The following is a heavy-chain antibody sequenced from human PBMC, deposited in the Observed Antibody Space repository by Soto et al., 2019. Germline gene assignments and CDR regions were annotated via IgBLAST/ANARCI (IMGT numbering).Heavy chain of an antibody. CDR2: ISSSAART. Sequence: EVQLLESGGGLVQPGGSLRLSCAASGFTFSSSAMSWVRQAPGKGLEWVSSISSSAARTYYPDSVRGRFTISRDNSKNTLSLQMNSLRAEDTAVYYCAKTLGLVDPFDYWGQGPLVTVSS. V-gene: IGHV3-23*01. J-gene: IGHJ4*02. D-gene: IGHD2-8*02. CDR3: AKTLGLVDPFDY. CDR1: GFTFSSSA.